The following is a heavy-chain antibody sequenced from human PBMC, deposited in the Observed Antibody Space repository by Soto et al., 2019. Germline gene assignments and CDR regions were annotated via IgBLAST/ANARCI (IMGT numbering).Heavy chain of an antibody. CDR1: GGSISSYY. D-gene: IGHD6-13*01. CDR3: ARGVSSLKQPYYYYYMDV. J-gene: IGHJ6*03. Sequence: SETLSLTCTVSGGSISSYYWSWIRQPPGKGLEWIGYIYYSGSTNYNPSLKSRVTISVDTSKNQFSLKLSSVTAADTAVYYCARGVSSLKQPYYYYYMDVWGKGTTVTVSS. CDR2: IYYSGST. V-gene: IGHV4-59*01.